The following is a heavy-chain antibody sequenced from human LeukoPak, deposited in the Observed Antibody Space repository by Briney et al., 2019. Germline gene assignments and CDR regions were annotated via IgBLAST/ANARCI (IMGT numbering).Heavy chain of an antibody. CDR2: INSDGTTT. CDR1: GFTFSGYW. V-gene: IGHV3-74*01. CDR3: ARESDKRAPDV. D-gene: IGHD2-21*01. J-gene: IGHJ6*04. Sequence: GGSLRLSCAASGFTFSGYWMHWVRQASGKGLVWISRINSDGTTTNYADSVNGRFTISRDNAKNSLYLQMNSLRAEDTAVYYCARESDKRAPDVWGKGTTVTVSS.